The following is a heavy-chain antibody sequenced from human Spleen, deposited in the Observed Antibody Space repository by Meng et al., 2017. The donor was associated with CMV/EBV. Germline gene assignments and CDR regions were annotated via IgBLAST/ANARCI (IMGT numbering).Heavy chain of an antibody. Sequence: YPFTDYYMHWLRQAPGQGLEWMGWIKPHSGGTKYAEKFQGRVTMTRDTSINTAYLEVNRLTSDDTAVYYCARGRRSSNYDLWSGYRYWGRGTLVTVSS. CDR3: ARGRRSSNYDLWSGYRY. V-gene: IGHV1-2*02. CDR1: YPFTDYY. CDR2: IKPHSGGT. D-gene: IGHD3-3*01. J-gene: IGHJ4*02.